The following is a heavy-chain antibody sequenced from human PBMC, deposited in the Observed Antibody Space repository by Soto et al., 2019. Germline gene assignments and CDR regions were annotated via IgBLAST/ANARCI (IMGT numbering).Heavy chain of an antibody. CDR2: STNKANSYIT. CDR3: ARGAYYDHVWGDYRHYYFDF. CDR1: GFTFSDHY. J-gene: IGHJ4*02. Sequence: EVQLVESGGGLVQPGGSLRLACAASGFTFSDHYLDWVRQAPGKGLEWVGRSTNKANSYITEYAESVQHRFTISRDDSKNSLYLEMNSLKAEDTAVYYCARGAYYDHVWGDYRHYYFDFWGQGTLVTVSS. V-gene: IGHV3-72*01. D-gene: IGHD3-16*01.